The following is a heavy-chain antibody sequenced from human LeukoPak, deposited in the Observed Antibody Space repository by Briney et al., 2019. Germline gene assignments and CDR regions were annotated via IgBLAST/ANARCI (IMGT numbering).Heavy chain of an antibody. V-gene: IGHV3-15*01. Sequence: SPGGSLRLSCAASGFSFSNAWLSWVRQAPGKGLKWVGQIKSKADGGTTDYAAPLKGRFSISRDDSKNTLFLQMNSLKTEDTAVYYCWGGFDRWGQGTLVTISS. CDR3: WGGFDR. J-gene: IGHJ4*02. CDR1: GFSFSNAW. CDR2: IKSKADGGTT. D-gene: IGHD3-16*01.